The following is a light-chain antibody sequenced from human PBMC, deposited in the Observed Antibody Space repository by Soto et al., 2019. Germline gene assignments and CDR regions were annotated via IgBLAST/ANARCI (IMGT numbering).Light chain of an antibody. CDR3: QSYDSSRSGWV. Sequence: QSVLTQPPSVSGAPGQRVTISCTGSSSNIGSGCVVHWYQQLPGTAPKLRIDGNSNRHSEVPDRFSGSKSSTSASLAINWLQDEDEADYYCQSYDSSRSGWVVCGGTKLTVL. CDR1: SSNIGSGCV. CDR2: GNS. V-gene: IGLV1-40*01. J-gene: IGLJ3*02.